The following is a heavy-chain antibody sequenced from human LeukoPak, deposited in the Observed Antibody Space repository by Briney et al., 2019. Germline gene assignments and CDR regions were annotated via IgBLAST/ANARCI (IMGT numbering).Heavy chain of an antibody. CDR1: GYQFSDYY. CDR3: ATPSGSYFGYYYSNW. CDR2: INPKNGET. J-gene: IGHJ1*01. V-gene: IGHV1-69-2*01. D-gene: IGHD1-26*01. Sequence: ASVEICCKASGYQFSDYYVHWVQQAPGKGLEWMGRINPKNGETMYEGKFLDIITISADTSTNTVYMQLSSLRSEDTAVYYCATPSGSYFGYYYSNWWGQGTLVTVSS.